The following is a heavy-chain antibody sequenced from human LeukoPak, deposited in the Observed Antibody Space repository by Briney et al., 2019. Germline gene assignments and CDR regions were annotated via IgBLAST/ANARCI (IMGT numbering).Heavy chain of an antibody. J-gene: IGHJ4*02. CDR1: GGSIASDGYS. Sequence: KPSETLSLTCAVSGGSIASDGYSWNWIRQPPGKGLEWIRCIHHSGSSYYNPSLKSRITISVDRSKSLFSLKLSSVTAADTAVYYCASVYDSSGYYPFWGQGTLVTVSS. V-gene: IGHV4-30-2*01. CDR2: IHHSGSS. CDR3: ASVYDSSGYYPF. D-gene: IGHD3-22*01.